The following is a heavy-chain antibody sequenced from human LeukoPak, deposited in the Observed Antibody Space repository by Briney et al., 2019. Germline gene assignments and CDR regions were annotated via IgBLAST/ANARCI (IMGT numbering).Heavy chain of an antibody. V-gene: IGHV3-30*02. CDR1: GFIFSTYG. CDR2: IRHDGSIK. J-gene: IGHJ4*02. Sequence: PGGSLRLSCAASGFIFSTYGMYWVRQAPGKGLEWVAFIRHDGSIKNYADSVKGRSTISRDKSKNTLYLQMNSLRAEDTAVYYCAKDSLADIDYWGQGTPVTVSS. D-gene: IGHD3-16*01. CDR3: AKDSLADIDY.